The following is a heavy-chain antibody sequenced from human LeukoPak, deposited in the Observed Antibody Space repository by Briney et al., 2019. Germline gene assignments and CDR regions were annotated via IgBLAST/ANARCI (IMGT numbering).Heavy chain of an antibody. CDR2: FDPEDGET. Sequence: ASVKVSCKVSGYTLTELSMHWVRQAPGKGLEWMGGFDPEDGETIYAQKFQGRVTMTEDTSTDTAYMELSSLRSEDTAVYYCATETPTEYSSGQGYYYYMDVWGKGTTVTVSS. V-gene: IGHV1-24*01. CDR3: ATETPTEYSSGQGYYYYMDV. CDR1: GYTLTELS. J-gene: IGHJ6*03. D-gene: IGHD6-19*01.